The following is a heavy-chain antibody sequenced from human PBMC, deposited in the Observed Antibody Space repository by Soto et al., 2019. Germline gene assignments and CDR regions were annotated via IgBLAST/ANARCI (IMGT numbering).Heavy chain of an antibody. CDR1: GGSISSGGYY. V-gene: IGHV4-31*03. CDR2: IYYSGST. J-gene: IGHJ6*02. Sequence: SETLSLTCTVSGGSISSGGYYWSWIRQHPGKGLEWMGYIYYSGSTYYNPSLKSRVTISVDTSKNQFSLKLSSVTAADAAVYYCARDGIAAAGYYYYGMDFWGQGTTVTVSS. CDR3: ARDGIAAAGYYYYGMDF. D-gene: IGHD6-13*01.